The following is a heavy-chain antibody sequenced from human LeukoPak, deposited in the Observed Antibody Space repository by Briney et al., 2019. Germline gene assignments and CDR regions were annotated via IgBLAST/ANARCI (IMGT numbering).Heavy chain of an antibody. D-gene: IGHD3-10*01. CDR3: AIGRLGLKWRHGSGSSLSNYYYYYYMDV. V-gene: IGHV4-34*01. J-gene: IGHJ6*03. Sequence: SETLSLTCAVYGGSFSGYYWSWIRQPPGKGLEWIGEINHSGSTNYNPSLKSRVTISVDTSKNQFSLKLSSVTAADTAVYYCAIGRLGLKWRHGSGSSLSNYYYYYYMDVWGKGTTVTVSS. CDR1: GGSFSGYY. CDR2: INHSGST.